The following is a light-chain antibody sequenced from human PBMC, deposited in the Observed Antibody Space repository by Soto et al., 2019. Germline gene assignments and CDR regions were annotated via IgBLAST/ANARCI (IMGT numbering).Light chain of an antibody. J-gene: IGKJ1*01. CDR3: HQRQSWPRT. Sequence: EIVLTQSPATLSSFPGDRVTLSCRASQAVNTRLAWYQHRPGHAPRLLIYLASNRAAGVPARFSGSGSGTDFTLTISDVEPEDFAVYSCHQRQSWPRTFGQGTTVDI. V-gene: IGKV3-11*01. CDR2: LAS. CDR1: QAVNTR.